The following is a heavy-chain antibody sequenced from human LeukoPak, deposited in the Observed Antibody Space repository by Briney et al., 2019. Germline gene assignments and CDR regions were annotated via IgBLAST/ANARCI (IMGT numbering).Heavy chain of an antibody. Sequence: GGSLRLSCAASGFTFGSYGMHWVRQAPGKGLEWVAVISYDGSNKYYADSVKGRFTISRDNSKNTLYLQMNSLRAEDTAVYYCAKSGGYYYYYGMDVWGQGTTVTVSS. V-gene: IGHV3-30*18. CDR1: GFTFGSYG. CDR3: AKSGGYYYYYGMDV. J-gene: IGHJ6*02. D-gene: IGHD3-16*01. CDR2: ISYDGSNK.